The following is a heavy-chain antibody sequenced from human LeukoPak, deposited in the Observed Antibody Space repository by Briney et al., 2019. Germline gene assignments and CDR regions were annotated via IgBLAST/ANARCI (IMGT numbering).Heavy chain of an antibody. V-gene: IGHV4-59*01. CDR1: GGSISSYY. CDR2: IYYSGST. D-gene: IGHD6-13*01. Sequence: PSETLSLTCTVSGGSISSYYWSWIRQPPGKGLEWIGYIYYSGSTNYNPSLKSRVTISVDTSKNQFSLKPSSVTAADTAVYYCARAWSSSWYGHYYYGMDVWGQGTTVTVSS. J-gene: IGHJ6*02. CDR3: ARAWSSSWYGHYYYGMDV.